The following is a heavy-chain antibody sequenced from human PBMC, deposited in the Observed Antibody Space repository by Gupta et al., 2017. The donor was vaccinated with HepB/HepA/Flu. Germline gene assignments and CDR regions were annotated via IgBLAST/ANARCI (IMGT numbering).Heavy chain of an antibody. CDR3: VRTRGSYYHDF. Sequence: QVQLVESGGGVVQPGGSLRLSCAAPPITFSDYAMSWVRRAPGKGLEWVAVISYDGSIQNYAVSVKGRFTISRDNSRYTLYLIMNSLRSDDTALYYCVRTRGSYYHDFWGQGTLVSVSS. CDR1: PITFSDYA. D-gene: IGHD1-26*01. V-gene: IGHV3-30*14. J-gene: IGHJ4*02. CDR2: ISYDGSIQ.